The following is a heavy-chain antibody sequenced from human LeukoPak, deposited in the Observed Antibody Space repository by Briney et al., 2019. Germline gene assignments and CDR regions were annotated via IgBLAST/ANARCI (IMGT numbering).Heavy chain of an antibody. CDR1: GGSISNGGYY. CDR2: TYYSGST. Sequence: PSETLSLTCTVSGGSISNGGYYWSWIRQHPGKGLEWIWYTYYSGSTYYNPSLKSRVTISVDTSKNQFSLKLSSVTAADTAVYYCARDAGGAAAGKFDYWGQGTLVTVSS. CDR3: ARDAGGAAAGKFDY. V-gene: IGHV4-31*03. J-gene: IGHJ4*02. D-gene: IGHD6-13*01.